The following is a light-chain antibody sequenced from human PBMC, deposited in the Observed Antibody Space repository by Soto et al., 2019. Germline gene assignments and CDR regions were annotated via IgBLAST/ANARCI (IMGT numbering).Light chain of an antibody. CDR1: SSDVGGYNY. CDR2: DVS. V-gene: IGLV2-14*01. Sequence: SVLPQPASVSGSPGQSITISCTGTSSDVGGYNYVSWYQQHPGKAPKLMIYDVSNRPSGVSSRFSGSKSGNTASLTISGLQAEDEADYYCSSYTTSSTYVFGTGTKVTVL. J-gene: IGLJ1*01. CDR3: SSYTTSSTYV.